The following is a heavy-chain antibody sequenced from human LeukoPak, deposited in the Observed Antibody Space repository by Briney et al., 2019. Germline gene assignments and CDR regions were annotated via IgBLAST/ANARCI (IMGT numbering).Heavy chain of an antibody. CDR2: INHSGST. V-gene: IGHV4-34*01. CDR1: GGSFSGYY. D-gene: IGHD6-19*01. J-gene: IGHJ5*02. CDR3: ARGPEYSSGWYKRQNRFDP. Sequence: SETLSLTCAVYGGSFSGYYWSWIRQPPGKGLEWIGEINHSGSTNYNPSLKSRVTISVDTSKNQFSLKLSSVTAADTAVYYCARGPEYSSGWYKRQNRFDPWGQGTLVTVSS.